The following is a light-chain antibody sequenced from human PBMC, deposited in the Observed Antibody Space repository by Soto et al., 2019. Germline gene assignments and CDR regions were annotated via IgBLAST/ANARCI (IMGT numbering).Light chain of an antibody. CDR1: QSISDT. Sequence: EIVMTQSPATLSVSPGGRATLSCRASQSISDTLAWYQQKPGQAPRLLIHGASTRAPGFPARFSGSGSGTDFTLTISSLQSEDFAVYYCQHYGSPSWTFGQGTKVEIK. CDR2: GAS. CDR3: QHYGSPSWT. V-gene: IGKV3-15*01. J-gene: IGKJ1*01.